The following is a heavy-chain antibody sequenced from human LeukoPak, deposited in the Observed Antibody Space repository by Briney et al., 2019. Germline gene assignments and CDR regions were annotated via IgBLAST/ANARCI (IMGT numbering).Heavy chain of an antibody. J-gene: IGHJ4*02. Sequence: GASVKVSCKASGYTFTSYGISWVRQAPGQGLEWMGWISAYNGNTNYAQKLQGRVTMTTDTSTSTAYMELRSLRSDDTAVYYCARAGDSSGWVELPLPFDYWGQGTLVTVSS. CDR2: ISAYNGNT. CDR1: GYTFTSYG. D-gene: IGHD6-19*01. V-gene: IGHV1-18*01. CDR3: ARAGDSSGWVELPLPFDY.